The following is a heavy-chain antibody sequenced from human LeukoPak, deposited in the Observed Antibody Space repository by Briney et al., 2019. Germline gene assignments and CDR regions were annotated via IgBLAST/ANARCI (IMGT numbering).Heavy chain of an antibody. Sequence: PGGSLRLSCAASGFTFSSYEMNWVRQAPGKGLEWVSSISSSSTYIYYADSVKGRFTISRDNAKNSLYLQMNSLRAEDTAVYYCARDRGVYSRTLEDWGQGTLVTVSS. V-gene: IGHV3-21*01. J-gene: IGHJ4*02. CDR1: GFTFSSYE. CDR3: ARDRGVYSRTLED. D-gene: IGHD6-13*01. CDR2: ISSSSTYI.